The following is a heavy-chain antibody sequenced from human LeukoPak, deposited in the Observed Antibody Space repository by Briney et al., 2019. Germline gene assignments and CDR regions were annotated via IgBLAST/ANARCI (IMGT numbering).Heavy chain of an antibody. Sequence: SGGGLVKPGGSLRLSCAASGFTFSSYSMNWVRQAPGKGLEWVSSISSSSSYIYYADSVKGRFTISRDNAKNSLYLQMNSLRPEDTALYYCARDSMRRRYYYYYYMDVWGKGTTVTISS. J-gene: IGHJ6*03. CDR3: ARDSMRRRYYYYYYMDV. V-gene: IGHV3-21*04. CDR2: ISSSSSYI. CDR1: GFTFSSYS.